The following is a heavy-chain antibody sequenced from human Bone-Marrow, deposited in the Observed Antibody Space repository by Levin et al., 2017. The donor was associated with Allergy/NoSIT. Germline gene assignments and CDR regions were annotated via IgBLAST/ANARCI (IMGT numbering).Heavy chain of an antibody. Sequence: PGGSLRLSCAASGFTFSSYAMSWVRQAPGKGLEWVSAISGSGGSTYYADSVKGRFTISRDNSKNTLYLQMNSLRAEDTAVYYCAKDRPLWLGSGTKYYFDYWGQGTLVTVSS. CDR2: ISGSGGST. D-gene: IGHD3-10*01. CDR3: AKDRPLWLGSGTKYYFDY. J-gene: IGHJ4*02. CDR1: GFTFSSYA. V-gene: IGHV3-23*01.